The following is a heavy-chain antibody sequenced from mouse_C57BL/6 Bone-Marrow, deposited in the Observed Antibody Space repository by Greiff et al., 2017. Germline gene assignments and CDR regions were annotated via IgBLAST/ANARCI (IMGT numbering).Heavy chain of an antibody. CDR3: ARDGSITTVVDFDY. CDR1: GYTFTSYW. D-gene: IGHD1-1*01. Sequence: VQLQQPGAELVKPGASVKLSCKASGYTFTSYWMHWVKQRPGQGLEWIGMIHPNSGSTNYNEKFKSKATLTVDKSSSTAYMQLIRLTSVDSAVYYCARDGSITTVVDFDYWGQGTTLTVSS. V-gene: IGHV1-64*01. J-gene: IGHJ2*01. CDR2: IHPNSGST.